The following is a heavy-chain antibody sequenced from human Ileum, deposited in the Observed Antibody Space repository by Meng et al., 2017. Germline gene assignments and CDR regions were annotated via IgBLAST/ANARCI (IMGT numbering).Heavy chain of an antibody. CDR1: SGSISSNTY. Sequence: GHVQSSGPGLLRPSGTLSPTCAVFSGSISSNTYWSWVRQPPGKGLEWIGQISQSGSAYYNPSLKSRVTMSVDKSKSQFSLMLTSVTAADTAIYYCARHGGYSQDFWGQGTLVTVSS. CDR3: ARHGGYSQDF. J-gene: IGHJ4*02. D-gene: IGHD4-23*01. CDR2: ISQSGSA. V-gene: IGHV4-4*02.